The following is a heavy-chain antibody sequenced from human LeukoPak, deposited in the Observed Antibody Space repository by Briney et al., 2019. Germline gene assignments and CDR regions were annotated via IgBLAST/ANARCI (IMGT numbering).Heavy chain of an antibody. Sequence: ASVKVSCKASGYTFTSYGISWVRQAPGQGLEWMGWISAYNGNTNYAQKLQGRVTMTTDTSTSTAYVELRSLRSDDTAVYYCARDHLAVAGFYYYYGMDVWGQGTTVTVSS. V-gene: IGHV1-18*01. D-gene: IGHD6-19*01. CDR1: GYTFTSYG. J-gene: IGHJ6*02. CDR3: ARDHLAVAGFYYYYGMDV. CDR2: ISAYNGNT.